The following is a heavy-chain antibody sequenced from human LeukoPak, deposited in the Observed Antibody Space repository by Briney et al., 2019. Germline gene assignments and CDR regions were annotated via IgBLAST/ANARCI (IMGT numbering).Heavy chain of an antibody. D-gene: IGHD3-22*01. V-gene: IGHV4-4*07. CDR3: ARDMYYYDSSGAYKYFEY. CDR2: IYISGTT. J-gene: IGHJ4*02. Sequence: PSETLSLTCTVSGGSVISYYWSWIRQPAGKGLEWIGRIYISGTTNYNPSLKSRVTISGDKSTNQLSLKLSSVTAADTAVYYCARDMYYYDSSGAYKYFEYWGQGTPVTVSS. CDR1: GGSVISYY.